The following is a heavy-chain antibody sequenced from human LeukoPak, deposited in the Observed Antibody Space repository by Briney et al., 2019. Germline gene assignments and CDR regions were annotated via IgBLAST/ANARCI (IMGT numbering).Heavy chain of an antibody. J-gene: IGHJ4*02. CDR3: AKDLYYGDHVFDY. D-gene: IGHD4-17*01. Sequence: GGSLRLSCAASGFTFSSYGMHWVRQAPGKGLEWVAFIRYDGSNKYYADSVKGRFTISRDNSKNTLYLQMNSLRAEDTAVYYCAKDLYYGDHVFDYWGQGTLVTVSS. CDR2: IRYDGSNK. CDR1: GFTFSSYG. V-gene: IGHV3-30*02.